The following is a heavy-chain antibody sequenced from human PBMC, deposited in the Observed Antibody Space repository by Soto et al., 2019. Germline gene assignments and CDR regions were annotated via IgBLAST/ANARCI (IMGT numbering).Heavy chain of an antibody. CDR1: GGSISSGGYY. V-gene: IGHV4-31*03. Sequence: QVQLQESGPGLVKPSQTLSLTCTVSGGSISSGGYYWSWIRQHPGKGLEWIGYIYYSGSTYYNPSLKRRVTISVDTSKNQFSLKLSSVTAADTAVYYCARDNPAYCGGDCYSHAFDIWGQGTMVTVSS. CDR2: IYYSGST. CDR3: ARDNPAYCGGDCYSHAFDI. D-gene: IGHD2-21*01. J-gene: IGHJ3*02.